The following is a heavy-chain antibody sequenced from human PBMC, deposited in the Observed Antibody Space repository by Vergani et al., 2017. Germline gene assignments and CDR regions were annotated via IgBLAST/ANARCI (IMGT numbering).Heavy chain of an antibody. CDR1: GGSISRGDYY. J-gene: IGHJ4*02. Sequence: QVQLQESGPGLVKPSQTLSLTCTVSGGSISRGDYYWSWIRQPPGKGLEWIGYIYYSGSTYYNPSLKSRVTISVDTSKNQFSLKLSSVTAADTAVYYCARDKGEQWLVPGYWGQGTLVTVSS. CDR3: ARDKGEQWLVPGY. CDR2: IYYSGST. D-gene: IGHD6-19*01. V-gene: IGHV4-30-4*08.